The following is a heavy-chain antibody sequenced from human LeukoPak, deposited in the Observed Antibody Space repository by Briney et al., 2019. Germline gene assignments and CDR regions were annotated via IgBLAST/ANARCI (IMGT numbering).Heavy chain of an antibody. Sequence: PSETLSLTCAVYGGSFSGYYWSWIRQPPGKGLEWIGEINHSGSTNYNPSLKSRVTISVDTSKNQFSLKLSSVTAADTAVYYCARVGRLRLGELSPNNWFDPWGQGTLVTVSS. CDR3: ARVGRLRLGELSPNNWFDP. D-gene: IGHD3-16*02. CDR1: GGSFSGYY. J-gene: IGHJ5*02. V-gene: IGHV4-34*01. CDR2: INHSGST.